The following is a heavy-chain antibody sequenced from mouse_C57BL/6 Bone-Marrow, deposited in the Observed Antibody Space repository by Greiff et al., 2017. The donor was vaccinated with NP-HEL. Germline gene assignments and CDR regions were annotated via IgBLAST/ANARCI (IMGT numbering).Heavy chain of an antibody. CDR1: GYTFTDYY. CDR2: INPNNGGT. V-gene: IGHV1-26*01. J-gene: IGHJ3*01. Sequence: EVQLQQSGPELVKPGASVKISCKASGYTFTDYYMNWVKQSHGKSLEWIGDINPNNGGTSYNQKFKGKATLTVDKSSSTAYMELRSLTSEDSAVYYCARPAQATAWFAYWGQGTLVTVSA. D-gene: IGHD3-2*02. CDR3: ARPAQATAWFAY.